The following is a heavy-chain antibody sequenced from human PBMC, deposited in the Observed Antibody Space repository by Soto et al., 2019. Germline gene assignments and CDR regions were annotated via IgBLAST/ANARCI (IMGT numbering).Heavy chain of an antibody. CDR1: GFTFSSYA. V-gene: IGHV3-30-3*01. J-gene: IGHJ6*02. CDR3: ARPLTYYYYYGMDV. Sequence: QVQLVESGGGVVQPGRSLRLSCAASGFTFSSYAMHWVRQAPGKGLEWVAVISYDGSNKYYADSVKGRFTISRDNSKNTLYLQMNSLRAEDTAVYYCARPLTYYYYYGMDVWGQGTTVTVSS. CDR2: ISYDGSNK.